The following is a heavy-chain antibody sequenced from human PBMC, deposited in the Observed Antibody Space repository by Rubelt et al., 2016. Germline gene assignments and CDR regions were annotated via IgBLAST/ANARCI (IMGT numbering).Heavy chain of an antibody. CDR2: INHSGST. CDR1: GGSISSYY. J-gene: IGHJ4*02. CDR3: ARGLGGIAVAGTLA. V-gene: IGHV4-59*12. Sequence: QVQLQESGPGLVKPSETLSLTCTVSGGSISSYYWSWIRQPPGKGLEWIGEINHSGSTNYNPSLKSRVTISVDTSKNQFSLKLSSVTAADTAVYYCARGLGGIAVAGTLARGQGTLVTVSS. D-gene: IGHD6-19*01.